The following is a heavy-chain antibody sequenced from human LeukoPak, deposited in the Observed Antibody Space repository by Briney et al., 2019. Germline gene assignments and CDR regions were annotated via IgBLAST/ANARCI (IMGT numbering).Heavy chain of an antibody. J-gene: IGHJ4*02. CDR1: GFTFSTYG. Sequence: GGSLRLSCAASGFTFSTYGMTWVRQAPGKGLEWVSSISGSGGSTYYADSVKGRFTTSRDNSKNTLYLQMNSLRAEDTAVYYCAKDTYDSSGYYYYWGQGTLVTVSS. CDR2: ISGSGGST. V-gene: IGHV3-23*01. CDR3: AKDTYDSSGYYYY. D-gene: IGHD3-22*01.